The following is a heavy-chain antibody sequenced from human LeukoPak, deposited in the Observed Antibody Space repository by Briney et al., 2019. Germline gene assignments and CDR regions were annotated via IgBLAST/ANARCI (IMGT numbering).Heavy chain of an antibody. CDR1: GYSFTTYG. CDR2: ISAYNGNT. V-gene: IGHV1-18*01. J-gene: IGHJ5*02. CDR3: ARDMIAARPNWFDP. D-gene: IGHD6-6*01. Sequence: ASVKVSCKASGYSFTTYGISWVRQAPGQGLAWMGWISAYNGNTNYAQKLQGRVTMTTDTSTSTAYMELRSLRYDDTVVYYCARDMIAARPNWFDPWGQGTLVTVSS.